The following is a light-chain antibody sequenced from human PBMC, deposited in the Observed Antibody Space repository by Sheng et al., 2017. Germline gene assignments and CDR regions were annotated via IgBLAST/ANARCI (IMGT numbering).Light chain of an antibody. CDR1: SSNIGTNT. CDR3: AAWDDGLSGWV. V-gene: IGLV1-44*01. Sequence: SVLTQPPSASGTPGQRVTISCSGSSSNIGTNTVDWYRQFPGAAPSLLIHTDNQRPSGVPDRFSGSKSGTSASLAIGGLLSDDEADYYCAAWDDGLSGWVFGGGTKLTVL. J-gene: IGLJ3*02. CDR2: TDN.